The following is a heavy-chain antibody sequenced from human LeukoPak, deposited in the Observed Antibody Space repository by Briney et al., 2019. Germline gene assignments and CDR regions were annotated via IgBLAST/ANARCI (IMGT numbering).Heavy chain of an antibody. CDR3: ARGFSGFWEFDS. CDR1: GGSFSSYS. CDR2: ISYAGYTHTGST. V-gene: IGHV4-34*01. J-gene: IGHJ4*02. D-gene: IGHD1-14*01. Sequence: SETLSLTCDVSGGSFSSYSWNWIRQPPGKGLEWIAEISYAGYTHTGSTSYSASLKRRVTISVDTPKNQFSLHLSSVTAADAGVYYCARGFSGFWEFDSWGQGTLVTVSS.